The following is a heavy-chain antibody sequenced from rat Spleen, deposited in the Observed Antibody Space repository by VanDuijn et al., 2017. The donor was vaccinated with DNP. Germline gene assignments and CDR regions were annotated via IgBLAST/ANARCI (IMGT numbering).Heavy chain of an antibody. Sequence: EVQLVESGGGLLQPGRSLKLSCAASGFTFSDYNMAWVRQAPKKGLEWVATISYDGSSTYYRDSVKGRFTISRDNAKSTLYLQMDSLRSEDTATYYCARHQEVGHAMDAWGQGTSVTVSS. J-gene: IGHJ4*01. V-gene: IGHV5-7*01. CDR3: ARHQEVGHAMDA. D-gene: IGHD1-8*01. CDR1: GFTFSDYN. CDR2: ISYDGSST.